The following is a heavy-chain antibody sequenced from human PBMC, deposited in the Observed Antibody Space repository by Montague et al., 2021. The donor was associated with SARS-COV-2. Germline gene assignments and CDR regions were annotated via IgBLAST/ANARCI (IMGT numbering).Heavy chain of an antibody. J-gene: IGHJ6*02. Sequence: CAISGDSVASNSAAWIWIRQSPSRGLEWLARTYYRSKWYNEYAVXVKSRINIIPDTSKNHLSLQVNSVTPEDTAVYYCAREGEWELQGPRHPSFYFAMDVRGQGTSVTVSS. V-gene: IGHV6-1*01. D-gene: IGHD1-26*01. CDR1: GDSVASNSAA. CDR2: TYYRSKWYN. CDR3: AREGEWELQGPRHPSFYFAMDV.